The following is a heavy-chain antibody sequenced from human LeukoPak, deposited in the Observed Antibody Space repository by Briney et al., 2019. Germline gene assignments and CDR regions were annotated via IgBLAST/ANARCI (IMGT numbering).Heavy chain of an antibody. CDR3: ATPVHDASLDY. CDR2: IWYDGSNK. J-gene: IGHJ4*03. CDR1: GFIFSSYG. Sequence: GGSLRLSCAASGFIFSSYGMHWGRQAPGKGLEWVAVIWYDGSNKYYADSVKGRFTISRDNSKNTLYLQMNSLRAEDTAVYYCATPVHDASLDYWGQGTTVTVSS. D-gene: IGHD2-2*01. V-gene: IGHV3-33*01.